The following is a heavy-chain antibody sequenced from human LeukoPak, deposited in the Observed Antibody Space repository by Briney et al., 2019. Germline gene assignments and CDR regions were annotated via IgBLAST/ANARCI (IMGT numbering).Heavy chain of an antibody. J-gene: IGHJ3*02. V-gene: IGHV4-34*01. CDR2: INHSGST. CDR1: GGSFSGYY. CDR3: ARNWGIVGAIDAFDI. Sequence: SETLSLTCAVYGGSFSGYYWSWIRQPPEKGLEWIGEINHSGSTNYNPSLKSRVTISVDTSKNQFSLKLSSVTAADTAVYYCARNWGIVGAIDAFDIWGQGTMVTVSS. D-gene: IGHD1-26*01.